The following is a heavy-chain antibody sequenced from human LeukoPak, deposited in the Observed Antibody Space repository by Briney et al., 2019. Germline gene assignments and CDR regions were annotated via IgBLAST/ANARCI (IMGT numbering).Heavy chain of an antibody. D-gene: IGHD4-17*01. CDR3: TRHFRSNGDYGPPDY. J-gene: IGHJ4*02. CDR1: GYSITSYW. V-gene: IGHV5-51*01. Sequence: GESLKISCKGSGYSITSYWIAWVRQMPGKGLEWMGIIYPGDSDTRYSPSFQGQVTISADKSISTAYLQWSSLKASDTAMYYCTRHFRSNGDYGPPDYWGQGTLVTVSS. CDR2: IYPGDSDT.